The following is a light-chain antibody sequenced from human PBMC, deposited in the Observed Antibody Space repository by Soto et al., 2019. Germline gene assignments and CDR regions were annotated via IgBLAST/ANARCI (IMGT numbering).Light chain of an antibody. Sequence: IVMTQPTGTLAAFALESVSLSGSASQSVNGFLDSFQHKPGQAPRLVLKRIFIRAIGVPARFSGSQSGTEFTLTISSLLSEDFAVYSCQQYNNWPLTFGGGTKVDI. CDR3: QQYNNWPLT. CDR1: QSVNGF. CDR2: RIF. J-gene: IGKJ4*01. V-gene: IGKV3-15*01.